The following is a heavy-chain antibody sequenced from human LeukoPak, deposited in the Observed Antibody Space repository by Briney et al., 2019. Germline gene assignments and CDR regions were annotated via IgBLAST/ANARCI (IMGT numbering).Heavy chain of an antibody. Sequence: GGSLRLSCAASGFTFSSYAMSWVRQAPGKGLEWVSAISGSGGSTYYADSVKGRFTISRDNSKNTLYLQMNSLRAEDTAVYYCAKPRYPGIAVAGIVDYWGQGTLVTVSS. CDR1: GFTFSSYA. CDR2: ISGSGGST. J-gene: IGHJ4*02. V-gene: IGHV3-23*01. D-gene: IGHD6-19*01. CDR3: AKPRYPGIAVAGIVDY.